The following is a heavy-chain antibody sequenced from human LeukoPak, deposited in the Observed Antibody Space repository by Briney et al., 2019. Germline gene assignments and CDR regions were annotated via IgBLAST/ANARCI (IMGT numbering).Heavy chain of an antibody. Sequence: PGEALRLSCAASGFTFSSYGMTWVRQAPGKGRKWVSAIDTSGGTTWYADSVKGRFTISRDNAKNTLYMQMISLRAEDTAIYYCAKERGPRQGLDYWGQGTLVTVSS. J-gene: IGHJ4*02. CDR1: GFTFSSYG. V-gene: IGHV3-23*01. D-gene: IGHD3-10*01. CDR3: AKERGPRQGLDY. CDR2: IDTSGGTT.